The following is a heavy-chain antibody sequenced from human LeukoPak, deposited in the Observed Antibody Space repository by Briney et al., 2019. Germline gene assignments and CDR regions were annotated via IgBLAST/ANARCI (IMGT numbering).Heavy chain of an antibody. CDR3: ATDIAEMATINYFDY. CDR1: GFTFDDYA. D-gene: IGHD5-24*01. V-gene: IGHV3-43*02. J-gene: IGHJ4*02. CDR2: ICGDGGST. Sequence: GGSLRLSCAASGFTFDDYAMHWVRQAPGKGLEWVSLICGDGGSTSYAASVKGRFTISRDNSKTSLYLQMNSLRTEDTALYYCATDIAEMATINYFDYWGQGTLVTVSS.